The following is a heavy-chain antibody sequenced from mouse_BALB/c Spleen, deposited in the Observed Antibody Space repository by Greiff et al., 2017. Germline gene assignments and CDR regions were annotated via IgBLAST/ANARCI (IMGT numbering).Heavy chain of an antibody. CDR1: GFTFSDYY. J-gene: IGHJ4*01. CDR2: ISDGGSYT. CDR3: AREYGSSYEVDY. V-gene: IGHV5-4*02. Sequence: EVHLVESGGGLVKPGGSLKLSCAASGFTFSDYYMYWVRQTPEKRLEWVATISDGGSYTYYPDSVKGRFTISRDNAKNNLYLQMSSLKSEDTAMYYCAREYGSSYEVDYWGQGTSVTVSS. D-gene: IGHD1-1*01.